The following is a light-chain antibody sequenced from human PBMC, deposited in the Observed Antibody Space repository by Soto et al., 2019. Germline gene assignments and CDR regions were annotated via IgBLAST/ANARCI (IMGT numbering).Light chain of an antibody. Sequence: EIVMTQSPATLSVSPGERTTLSCRASQSVSSNLAWYQQKPGQAPRLLIYGASTRATGIPARFSGSGSGTEFTLTISSLQSEDFAVYYCQQYYTWPLTFGGGTRWISN. CDR2: GAS. J-gene: IGKJ4*01. CDR3: QQYYTWPLT. V-gene: IGKV3-15*01. CDR1: QSVSSN.